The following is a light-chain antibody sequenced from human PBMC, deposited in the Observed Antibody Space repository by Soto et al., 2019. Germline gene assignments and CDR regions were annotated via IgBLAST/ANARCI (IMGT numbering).Light chain of an antibody. Sequence: EIVLTQSPAILSLSPGERATLSCRASQSVGTYLDWYQQKLGQAPRLLIYDASNRATGIPARFSGSGSGTDFTLTISSLEPEDFAVYYCQQYDTWPRTFGQGTKVEIK. CDR1: QSVGTY. CDR3: QQYDTWPRT. CDR2: DAS. V-gene: IGKV3-11*01. J-gene: IGKJ1*01.